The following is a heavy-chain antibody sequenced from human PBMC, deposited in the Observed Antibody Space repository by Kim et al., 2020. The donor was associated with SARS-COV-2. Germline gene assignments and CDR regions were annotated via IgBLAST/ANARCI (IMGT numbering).Heavy chain of an antibody. J-gene: IGHJ3*02. CDR3: ARVLTIFGVATDAFDI. V-gene: IGHV4-30-2*05. Sequence: LKGRVTVSVDTSQNQFSLKLSSVTAADTAVYYCARVLTIFGVATDAFDIWGQGTMVTVSS. D-gene: IGHD3-3*01.